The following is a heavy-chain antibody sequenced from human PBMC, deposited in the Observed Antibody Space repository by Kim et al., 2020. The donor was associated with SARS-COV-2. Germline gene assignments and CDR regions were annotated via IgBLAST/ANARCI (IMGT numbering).Heavy chain of an antibody. V-gene: IGHV6-1*01. CDR3: SRDGFSGYEYAYYYGMDV. J-gene: IGHJ6*02. CDR2: TYYRSKWYN. CDR1: GDSVSSNSGA. D-gene: IGHD5-12*01. Sequence: SQTLSLTCAISGDSVSSNSGAWNWIRQSPSRGLEWLGRTYYRSKWYNDYAVSVKSRIAINPDTSKNQFSLQLHSVTPEDTAVYYCSRDGFSGYEYAYYYGMDVWGQGTTVTVSS.